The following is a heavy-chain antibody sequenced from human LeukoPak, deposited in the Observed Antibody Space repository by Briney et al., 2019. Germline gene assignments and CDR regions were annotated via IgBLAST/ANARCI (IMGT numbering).Heavy chain of an antibody. V-gene: IGHV3-66*01. CDR2: IYSGGPT. Sequence: GGSLRLSCAASGFTVSSNYMSWVRQAPGKGLEWVSVIYSGGPTYYADSVRGRFTISRDNAKNTLYLQMNTLRVEDTAVYYCTRDLMDYDVSTGLHHYYMDVWGQGTTVTVSS. CDR1: GFTVSSNY. D-gene: IGHD3-9*01. CDR3: TRDLMDYDVSTGLHHYYMDV. J-gene: IGHJ6*02.